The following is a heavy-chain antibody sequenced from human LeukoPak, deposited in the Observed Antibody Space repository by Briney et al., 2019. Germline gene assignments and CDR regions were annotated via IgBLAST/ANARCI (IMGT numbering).Heavy chain of an antibody. CDR3: VRGPHIAATSY. D-gene: IGHD6-25*01. J-gene: IGHJ4*02. CDR2: IKQDGSEK. V-gene: IGHV3-7*03. Sequence: PGESLRLSCVASGFIFNNYRMTWVRQAPGKGLEWVANIKQDGSEKQYVDSVKGRFAISRDNAKKSLYLQINTLRAEDTAVYYCVRGPHIAATSYWGQGTLVTVSS. CDR1: GFIFNNYR.